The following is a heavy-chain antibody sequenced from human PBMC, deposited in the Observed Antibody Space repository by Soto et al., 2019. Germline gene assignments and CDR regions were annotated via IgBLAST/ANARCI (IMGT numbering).Heavy chain of an antibody. J-gene: IGHJ6*02. V-gene: IGHV4-61*01. CDR3: ARDLWGYCGADCYPLDV. Sequence: SETLSLTCSVSGGFVSSSSYSWGWIRQSPGKGLEWIGYMYNTGSTIYNPSLKSRVTISVDTSKNQFSLKLNSVTAADTAVYYCARDLWGYCGADCYPLDVWGQGTTVTVSS. CDR1: GGFVSSSSYS. CDR2: MYNTGST. D-gene: IGHD2-21*02.